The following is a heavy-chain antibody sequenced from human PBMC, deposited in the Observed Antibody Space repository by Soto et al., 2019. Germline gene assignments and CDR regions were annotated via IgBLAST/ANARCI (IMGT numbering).Heavy chain of an antibody. V-gene: IGHV3-66*01. CDR2: IYSGGST. J-gene: IGHJ4*02. CDR3: AIEKGRGYGGPGFAY. CDR1: GFTVSSNY. D-gene: IGHD3-3*01. Sequence: EVRLVESGGDLVQPGGSLRLSCAVSGFTVSSNYMSWVRQAPGKGLEWVSIIYSGGSTFYADSVKGRFNISRDNSKNTLELQMNSLRAEDTAIYHCAIEKGRGYGGPGFAYWGQGTLVTVSS.